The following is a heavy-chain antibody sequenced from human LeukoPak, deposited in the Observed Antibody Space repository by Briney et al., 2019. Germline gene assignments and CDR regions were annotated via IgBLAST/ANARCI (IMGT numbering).Heavy chain of an antibody. CDR1: GYTFTGYY. D-gene: IGHD3-3*01. J-gene: IGHJ4*02. CDR2: INPNSGGT. CDR3: ASTQPDYDFWSGYYGY. V-gene: IGHV1-2*02. Sequence: ASVKVSCKASGYTFTGYYMHWVRQAPGQGLEWMGWINPNSGGTNYAQKFQGRVTMTRDTSISTAYVELSRLRSDDTAVYYCASTQPDYDFWSGYYGYWGQGTLVTVSS.